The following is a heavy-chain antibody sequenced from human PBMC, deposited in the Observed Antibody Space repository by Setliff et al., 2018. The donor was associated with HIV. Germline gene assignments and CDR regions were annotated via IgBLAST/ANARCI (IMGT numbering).Heavy chain of an antibody. CDR1: GDFISSDYY. D-gene: IGHD3-16*02. V-gene: IGHV4-38-2*02. J-gene: IGHJ3*02. Sequence: PSETLSLTCTVSGDFISSDYYWGWIRQVPGKGLEWIGSFYETGYTYYNPSLQSRVIISLDTSKNHLSLKLTSVTAADTAIYHCARESLNLGELSSNPDASDIWGQGTMVTV. CDR3: ARESLNLGELSSNPDASDI. CDR2: FYETGYT.